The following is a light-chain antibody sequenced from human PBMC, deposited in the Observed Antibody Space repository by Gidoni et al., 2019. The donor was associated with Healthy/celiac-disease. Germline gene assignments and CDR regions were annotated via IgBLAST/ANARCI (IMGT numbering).Light chain of an antibody. CDR3: MQALQTPRT. Sequence: DIVMTQSPLSLPVTPGEPASISCRSSQSLLHSNGYNYLDWYLQKQGQSPQLLIYLGSNRASGVPDRFSGSGSGTDFTLKISRVEAEDVGVYYCMQALQTPRTFGQGTKVEIQ. J-gene: IGKJ1*01. CDR2: LGS. CDR1: QSLLHSNGYNY. V-gene: IGKV2-28*01.